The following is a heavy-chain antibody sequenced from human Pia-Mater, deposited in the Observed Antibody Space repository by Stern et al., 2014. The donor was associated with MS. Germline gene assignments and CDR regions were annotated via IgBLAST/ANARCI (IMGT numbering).Heavy chain of an antibody. J-gene: IGHJ4*02. D-gene: IGHD1-14*01. CDR3: ASITYFFDSGPYTEY. CDR2: IDSDGGST. Sequence: EVQLEESGGGLVHPGGSLGLSGTASAFSLNNKGMRWVRQVPGKGLVWGARIDSDGGSTAYADSVKGRFAISRDNAKNPLYLQMNSLRVEDTAVYYCASITYFFDSGPYTEYWGQGTPVTVSS. CDR1: AFSLNNKG. V-gene: IGHV3-74*01.